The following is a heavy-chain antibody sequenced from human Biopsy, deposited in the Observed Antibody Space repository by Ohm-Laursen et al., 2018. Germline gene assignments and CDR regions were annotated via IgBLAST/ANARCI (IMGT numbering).Heavy chain of an antibody. CDR2: IWYDGSIE. D-gene: IGHD3-22*01. J-gene: IGHJ3*02. CDR1: GFTFSYYG. V-gene: IGHV3-33*01. CDR3: ARDRLLYQYDSSGSDI. Sequence: SLRLSCAAFGFTFSYYGMHWVRQAPGKGLEWVAVIWYDGSIEYYVDSVKGRFTISRDNYKNILYLQMNSLRVEDTAVYYCARDRLLYQYDSSGSDIWGQGTVVTVSS.